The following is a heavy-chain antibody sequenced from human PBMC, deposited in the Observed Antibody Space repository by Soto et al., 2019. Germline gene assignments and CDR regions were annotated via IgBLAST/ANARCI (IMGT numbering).Heavy chain of an antibody. D-gene: IGHD1-20*01. CDR3: ARASYNWNDGAFDY. Sequence: SETLSLTCTVSGGSISSGDYYWSWIRQPPGKGLEWIGYIYYSGSTYYNPSLKSRVTISVDTSKNQFSLKLSSVTAADTAVYYCARASYNWNDGAFDYWGQGTLVTVSS. CDR2: IYYSGST. J-gene: IGHJ4*02. CDR1: GGSISSGDYY. V-gene: IGHV4-30-4*01.